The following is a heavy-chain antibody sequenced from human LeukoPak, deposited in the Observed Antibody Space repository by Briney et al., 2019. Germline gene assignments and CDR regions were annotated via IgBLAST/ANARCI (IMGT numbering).Heavy chain of an antibody. D-gene: IGHD3-10*01. Sequence: PGGSLRPSCAASGFTFSSYAMSWVRQAPGKGLEWVSAISGSGGSTYYADSVKGRFTISRDNSKNTLYLQMNSLRAEDTAVYYCAKDVEVLLWFGDLSYFDYWGQGTLVTVSS. V-gene: IGHV3-23*01. CDR1: GFTFSSYA. CDR2: ISGSGGST. J-gene: IGHJ4*02. CDR3: AKDVEVLLWFGDLSYFDY.